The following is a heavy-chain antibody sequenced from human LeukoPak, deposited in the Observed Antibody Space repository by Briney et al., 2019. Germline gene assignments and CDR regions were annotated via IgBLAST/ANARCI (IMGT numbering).Heavy chain of an antibody. J-gene: IGHJ4*02. CDR2: INWNSDTK. Sequence: GGSLRLSCVGSGFAFHNYAMHWVRRPPGKGLEWVSAINWNSDTKAYADSVKGRFTISRDNAKNSLYLQMNSLRAEDTAVYYCARDATPSAGWFDYWGQGTLVTVSS. V-gene: IGHV3-9*01. D-gene: IGHD6-13*01. CDR3: ARDATPSAGWFDY. CDR1: GFAFHNYA.